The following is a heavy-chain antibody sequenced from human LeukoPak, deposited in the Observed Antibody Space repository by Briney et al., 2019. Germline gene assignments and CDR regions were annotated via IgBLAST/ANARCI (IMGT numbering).Heavy chain of an antibody. CDR1: GGSISSYY. Sequence: SETLSLTCTVSGGSISSYYWSWIRQPPGKGLEWIGYIYYSGSTNYNPSLKSRVTISVDTSKNQFSLKLSSVTAADTAVYYCARSEYDILTGYISLGDYWGQGTLVTVSS. J-gene: IGHJ4*02. D-gene: IGHD3-9*01. CDR2: IYYSGST. V-gene: IGHV4-59*01. CDR3: ARSEYDILTGYISLGDY.